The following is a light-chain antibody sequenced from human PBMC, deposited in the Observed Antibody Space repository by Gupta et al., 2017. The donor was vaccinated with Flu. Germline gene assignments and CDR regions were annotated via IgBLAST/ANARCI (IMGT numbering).Light chain of an antibody. V-gene: IGKV1-6*01. CDR1: QGIRND. CDR2: DAS. CDR3: RQDYNYPRT. Sequence: RSSLSASVGDRVTITCRASQGIRNDLGWYQQKPGKAPKLLIYDASSLQSGVPSRFSGSGSGSDFTLTISSLQPEDFATYYCRQDYNYPRTFGQGTKVEIK. J-gene: IGKJ1*01.